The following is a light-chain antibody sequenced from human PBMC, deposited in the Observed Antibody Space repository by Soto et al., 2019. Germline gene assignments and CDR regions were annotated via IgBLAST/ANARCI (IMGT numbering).Light chain of an antibody. J-gene: IGKJ2*01. CDR2: GAS. V-gene: IGKV3-20*01. CDR3: QQYNNSPEYT. CDR1: QSVTSRY. Sequence: EIVLTQSPGTLSLSPGERATLSCKASQSVTSRYLAWYQQKPGQAPMLLIYGASSRATGIPDRFSGSGSGTDFTLTISILEPEDFAVYFCQQYNNSPEYTFGQGTKLEIK.